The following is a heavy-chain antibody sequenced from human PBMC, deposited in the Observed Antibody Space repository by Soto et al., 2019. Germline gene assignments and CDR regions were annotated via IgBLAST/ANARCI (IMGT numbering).Heavy chain of an antibody. J-gene: IGHJ6*02. CDR1: GYTFNNYG. V-gene: IGHV1-18*01. CDR2: SSVYNGNK. Sequence: QLVQSGGEVKEPGASVQVSCKASGYTFNNYGITWVRQAPGQGLDWLGWSSVYNGNKNYAKKVQGRVSMTADASTSTANMELRSLRSDDTAVYLCARVAITLLRGITVAFDSMDAWGQGTTVTVSS. D-gene: IGHD3-10*01. CDR3: ARVAITLLRGITVAFDSMDA.